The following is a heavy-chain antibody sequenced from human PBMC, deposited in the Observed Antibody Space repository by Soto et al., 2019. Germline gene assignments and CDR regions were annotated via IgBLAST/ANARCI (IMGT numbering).Heavy chain of an antibody. V-gene: IGHV1-18*04. CDR3: ARPSGYSSGWFDY. CDR2: INPYNGNA. J-gene: IGHJ4*02. Sequence: SXKVSYKASGYAXNNYVIHLVRQAPGQGLEWMGCINPYNGNAKYAQKVQGRVTITTDTSTTTAYMDLTSLRSDDTDMYYFARPSGYSSGWFDYWGQGTLVTVSS. CDR1: GYAXNNYV. D-gene: IGHD6-19*01.